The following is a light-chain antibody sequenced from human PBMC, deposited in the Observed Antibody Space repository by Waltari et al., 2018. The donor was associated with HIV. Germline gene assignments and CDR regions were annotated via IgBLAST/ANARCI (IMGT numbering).Light chain of an antibody. CDR2: EVS. Sequence: QSALTQPASVSGSPGQSITISCTGSSSDVGSYKHVSWYQQHPGKAPRLVIYEVSKRPSGVSIRYSCSKSCETASLTVSGLRAEDAADYYCSSYAGSSTFVIFGGGTKLTVL. V-gene: IGLV2-23*02. CDR1: SSDVGSYKH. CDR3: SSYAGSSTFVI. J-gene: IGLJ2*01.